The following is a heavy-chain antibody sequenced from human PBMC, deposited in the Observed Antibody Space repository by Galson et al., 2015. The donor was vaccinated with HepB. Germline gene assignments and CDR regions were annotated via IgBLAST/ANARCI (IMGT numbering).Heavy chain of an antibody. CDR1: GFTFSSYA. CDR2: ISYDGSNK. D-gene: IGHD3-3*01. Sequence: SLRLSCAASGFTFSSYAMHWVRQAPGKGLEWVAVISYDGSNKYYADSVKGRFTISRDNSKNTLYLQMNSLRAEDTAVYYCARDLGGPGRRSPFLGGMDVWGQGTTVTVSS. J-gene: IGHJ6*02. V-gene: IGHV3-30*04. CDR3: ARDLGGPGRRSPFLGGMDV.